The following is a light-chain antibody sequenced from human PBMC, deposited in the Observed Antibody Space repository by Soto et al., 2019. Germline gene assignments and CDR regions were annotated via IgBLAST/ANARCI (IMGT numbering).Light chain of an antibody. Sequence: EIVLTQSPGTLPLSPGERATLPCRASQSVSSNLAWYQQKPGQAPRLLIYGASTRATGIPARFSGSGSGTEFTLTISSVQSEDFAVYYCQQYNNWPTWTFGQGTKVDIK. CDR2: GAS. J-gene: IGKJ1*01. V-gene: IGKV3-15*01. CDR1: QSVSSN. CDR3: QQYNNWPTWT.